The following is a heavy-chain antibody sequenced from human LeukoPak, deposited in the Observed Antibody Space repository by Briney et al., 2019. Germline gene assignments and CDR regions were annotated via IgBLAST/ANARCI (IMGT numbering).Heavy chain of an antibody. V-gene: IGHV4-34*01. CDR2: INHSGST. CDR3: ARYYRPAYYFEY. Sequence: PSETLSLTCAVYGGSFSGYYWSWIRQPPGKGLEWIGEINHSGSTNYNPSLKSRVTISVDTSKNQFSLKLSSVTAADTAVYYCARYYRPAYYFEYWGQGTLVTVSS. CDR1: GGSFSGYY. D-gene: IGHD2/OR15-2a*01. J-gene: IGHJ4*02.